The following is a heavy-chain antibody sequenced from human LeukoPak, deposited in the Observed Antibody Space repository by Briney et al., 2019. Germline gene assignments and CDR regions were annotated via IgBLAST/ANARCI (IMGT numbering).Heavy chain of an antibody. CDR2: VIPLFGTS. CDR3: ARGSYFDVLGGFYYSHMDV. CDR1: RVTFTNST. D-gene: IGHD3-3*01. Sequence: SVKVSCKTSRVTFTNSTLNWVRQAPGQGLEWMGRVIPLFGTSNYAPKFRGRVSITADTSTSTAYLEMSSLTSDDTALYYCARGSYFDVLGGFYYSHMDVWGEGTTVTVS. V-gene: IGHV1-69*08. J-gene: IGHJ6*03.